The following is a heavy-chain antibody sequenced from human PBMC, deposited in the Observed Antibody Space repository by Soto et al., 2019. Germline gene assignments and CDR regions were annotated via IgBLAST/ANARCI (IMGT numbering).Heavy chain of an antibody. Sequence: QVQLVESXXXXXXXXXSLRLSCAVSGFTLSSYGIHWVRQAPGKGLEWVAFMSYDGNKKYYADSVKGRFTISRDNSKNTLYLQMDSLRADDTAMYYCAKGLSVIQEWIIDGHWGQGTQVTVSS. D-gene: IGHD5-18*01. V-gene: IGHV3-30*18. CDR3: AKGLSVIQEWIIDGH. CDR2: MSYDGNKK. CDR1: GFTLSSYG. J-gene: IGHJ4*02.